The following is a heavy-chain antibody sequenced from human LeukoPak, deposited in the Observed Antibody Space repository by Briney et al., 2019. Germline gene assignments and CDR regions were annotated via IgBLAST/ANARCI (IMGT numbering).Heavy chain of an antibody. D-gene: IGHD3-3*01. CDR1: GFTLTPYT. CDR2: ISDSGHTK. CDR3: ARKELEGSWFDP. Sequence: GPLRDSCVAPGFTLTPYTLNSVRPGPGKGLERIAFISDSGHTKYNADSVKGRFTISRDNAKNSVFLQMNSLRDEDTAVYYCARKELEGSWFDPWGQGTLVTVTS. J-gene: IGHJ5*02. V-gene: IGHV3-48*02.